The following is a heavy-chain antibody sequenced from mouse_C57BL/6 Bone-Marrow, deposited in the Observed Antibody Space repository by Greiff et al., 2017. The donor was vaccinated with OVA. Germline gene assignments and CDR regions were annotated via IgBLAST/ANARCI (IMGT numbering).Heavy chain of an antibody. J-gene: IGHJ3*01. Sequence: QVQLQQPGTELVKPGASVKISCKASGYSFTSYYIHWVKQRPGQGLEWIGWIYPGSGNTKYNEKFKGKATLSADTSSSTAYMQLSSLTSEDSAVYYCQSTMVTTGAYWGQGTLVTVSA. D-gene: IGHD2-2*01. CDR3: QSTMVTTGAY. CDR2: IYPGSGNT. CDR1: GYSFTSYY. V-gene: IGHV1-66*01.